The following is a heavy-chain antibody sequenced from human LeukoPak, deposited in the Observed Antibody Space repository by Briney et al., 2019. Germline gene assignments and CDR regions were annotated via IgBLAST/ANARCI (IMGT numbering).Heavy chain of an antibody. Sequence: ASVKVSCKVSGCTLTELSMHWVLQAPGKGLEWMGGFDPEDGETIYAQKFQGRVTMTEDTSTDTAYMELSSLRSEDTAVYYCATDLARYFDLWGRGTLVTVSS. V-gene: IGHV1-24*01. CDR1: GCTLTELS. J-gene: IGHJ2*01. CDR2: FDPEDGET. CDR3: ATDLARYFDL.